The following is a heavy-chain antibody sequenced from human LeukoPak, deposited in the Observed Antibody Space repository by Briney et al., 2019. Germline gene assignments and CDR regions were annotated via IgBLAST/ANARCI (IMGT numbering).Heavy chain of an antibody. V-gene: IGHV3-33*01. CDR1: GFTFSSYG. J-gene: IGHJ4*02. CDR3: ARAGYSSSAEIDY. D-gene: IGHD6-6*01. CDR2: IWYDGSNK. Sequence: GGSLRLSCAASGFTFSSYGMHWVRQAPGKGLEWVAVIWYDGSNKYYADSVKGRFTISRDNAKNTLYLQMNSLRAEDTAVYYCARAGYSSSAEIDYWGQGTLVTVSS.